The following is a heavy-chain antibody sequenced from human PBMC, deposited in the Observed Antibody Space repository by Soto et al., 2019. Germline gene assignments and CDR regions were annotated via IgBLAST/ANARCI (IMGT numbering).Heavy chain of an antibody. CDR2: IKRDGSET. Sequence: GGSLRLSCAASGSAFNNNWMTWVRQAPGKGLEWVANIKRDGSETYYVGSVKGRFTISRDNAKNSLYLQMNSLRVEDTAIYYCARDYYYYIDVWGKGTTVTVSS. CDR1: GSAFNNNW. V-gene: IGHV3-7*01. CDR3: ARDYYYYIDV. J-gene: IGHJ6*03.